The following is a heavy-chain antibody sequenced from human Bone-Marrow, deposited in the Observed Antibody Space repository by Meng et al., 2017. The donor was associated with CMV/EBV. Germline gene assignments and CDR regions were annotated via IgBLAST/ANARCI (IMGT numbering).Heavy chain of an antibody. CDR1: GFTFSSYS. J-gene: IGHJ4*01. CDR2: ISSSSSYI. Sequence: GGSLRLSCAASGFTFSSYSMNWVRQAPGKGLEWVSSISSSSSYIYYADSVKGRFIISRDNAKNSLYLQMNSLRAEDTAVYYCARSGQGNYFDYWGHGTLVTVPS. D-gene: IGHD3-10*01. V-gene: IGHV3-21*01. CDR3: ARSGQGNYFDY.